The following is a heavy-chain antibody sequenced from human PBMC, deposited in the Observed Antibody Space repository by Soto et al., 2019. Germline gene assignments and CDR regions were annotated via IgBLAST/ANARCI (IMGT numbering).Heavy chain of an antibody. V-gene: IGHV4-59*12. CDR1: NGSISGFY. J-gene: IGHJ4*02. D-gene: IGHD1-26*01. Sequence: SETLSLTCSVSNGSISGFYWTWIRQPPGKILEWIGYIHYSGRTDYNPSLTSRATMSVDTSKNQFSPNLKSITAADTAVYYCVRVGVGIGNHFDSWGRGTLVTVSS. CDR2: IHYSGRT. CDR3: VRVGVGIGNHFDS.